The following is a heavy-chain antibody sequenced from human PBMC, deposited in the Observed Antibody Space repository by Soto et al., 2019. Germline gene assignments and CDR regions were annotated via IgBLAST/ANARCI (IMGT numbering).Heavy chain of an antibody. CDR3: ARDFSGPMDY. Sequence: ASVKVSCKASGYTFTNYYMHWVRQAPGQGLEWMGIIYPGGGSTRNAQKFQGRVTMTRDTSTSTVYMELSSLRSEDTAVYYCARDFSGPMDYWGRGTLVTSPQ. CDR2: IYPGGGST. D-gene: IGHD3-10*01. CDR1: GYTFTNYY. J-gene: IGHJ4*02. V-gene: IGHV1-46*01.